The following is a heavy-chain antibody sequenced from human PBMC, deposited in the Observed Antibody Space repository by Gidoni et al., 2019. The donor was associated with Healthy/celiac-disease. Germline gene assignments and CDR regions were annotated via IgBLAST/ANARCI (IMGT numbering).Heavy chain of an antibody. CDR1: GYTFTDYY. Sequence: EVQLVQSGAEVKKPGATVKISCKVSGYTFTDYYMHWVQQAPGKGLEWMGLVDPEDGETIYAEKFQGRVTITADTSTDTAYMELSSLRSEDTAVYYCATVTYYYDSSGYYYFDPWGQGTLVTVSS. J-gene: IGHJ5*02. D-gene: IGHD3-22*01. CDR2: VDPEDGET. V-gene: IGHV1-69-2*01. CDR3: ATVTYYYDSSGYYYFDP.